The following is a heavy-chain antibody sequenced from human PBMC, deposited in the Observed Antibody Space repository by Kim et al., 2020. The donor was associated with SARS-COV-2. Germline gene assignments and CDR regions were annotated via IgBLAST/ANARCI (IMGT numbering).Heavy chain of an antibody. J-gene: IGHJ4*02. D-gene: IGHD6-19*01. CDR1: GFTFSGQT. CDR2: ISGSGGIT. CDR3: AKPTSGWYGGPY. V-gene: IGHV3-23*01. Sequence: GGSLRLSCAASGFTFSGQTMTWFRQAPGKGLEWVSVISGSGGITSYAGSVKGRFTISRDNSKNTLNLQMDSLRAEDTAVYYCAKPTSGWYGGPYWGQGTLVSVYS.